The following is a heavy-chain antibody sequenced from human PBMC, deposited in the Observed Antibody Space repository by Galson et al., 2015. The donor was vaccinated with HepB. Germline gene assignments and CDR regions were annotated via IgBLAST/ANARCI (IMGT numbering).Heavy chain of an antibody. J-gene: IGHJ3*02. CDR2: IYYSGST. V-gene: IGHV4-39*02. Sequence: SETLSLTCTVSGGSISSSSYYWGWIRQPPGKGLEWIGSIYYSGSTYYNPSLKSRVTISVDTSKNQFSLKLSSVTAADTAVYYCGREWSKRGFEIWGQGTMVTVSS. CDR1: GGSISSSSYY. CDR3: GREWSKRGFEI. D-gene: IGHD2-8*01.